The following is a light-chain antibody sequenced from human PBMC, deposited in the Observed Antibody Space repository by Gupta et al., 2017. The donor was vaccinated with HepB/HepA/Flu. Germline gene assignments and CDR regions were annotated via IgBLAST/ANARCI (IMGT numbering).Light chain of an antibody. CDR2: DVS. CDR3: HQRVNWPGS. Sequence: EIVLTQSPATLSLSPGMRATFSCRASQNVSTYLAWYQQKLGQHPRLLIYDVSTRVADTPIRFSGSGSGTDVTLAISRLEPTDFATYYCHQRVNWPGSFGQGTRLEI. CDR1: QNVSTY. V-gene: IGKV3-11*01. J-gene: IGKJ2*04.